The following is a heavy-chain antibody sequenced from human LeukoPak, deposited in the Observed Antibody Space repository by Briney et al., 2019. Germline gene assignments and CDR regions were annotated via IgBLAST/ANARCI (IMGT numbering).Heavy chain of an antibody. CDR1: GFTFSSYW. D-gene: IGHD3-3*01. CDR3: ARGLVRFLEWLTKGPYYFDY. J-gene: IGHJ4*02. CDR2: IKQDGSEK. V-gene: IGHV3-7*01. Sequence: PGGSLRLSCAASGFTFSSYWMSWVRQAPGKGLEWVANIKQDGSEKYYVDSVKGRFTISRDNAKNSLYLQMNSLRAEDTAVYYCARGLVRFLEWLTKGPYYFDYWGQGTLVTVSS.